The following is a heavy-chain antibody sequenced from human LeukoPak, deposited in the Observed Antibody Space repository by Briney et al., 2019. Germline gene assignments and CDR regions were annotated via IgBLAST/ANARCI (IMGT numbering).Heavy chain of an antibody. V-gene: IGHV3-48*01. CDR3: ARGFHRRLYDSSGYYPY. J-gene: IGHJ4*02. CDR2: ISSSSSTI. CDR1: GFTFGSYS. D-gene: IGHD3-22*01. Sequence: GGSLRLSCAVSGFTFGSYSMNWVRQAPGKGLEWVSYISSSSSTIQYADSVKGRFTISRDNAKNSLYLQMNSLRAEDTAVYYCARGFHRRLYDSSGYYPYWGQGTLVTVSS.